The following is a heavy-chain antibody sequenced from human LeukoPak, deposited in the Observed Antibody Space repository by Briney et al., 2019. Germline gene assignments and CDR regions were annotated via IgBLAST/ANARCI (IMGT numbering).Heavy chain of an antibody. CDR3: ARERARYCSSTSCYPFDI. D-gene: IGHD2-2*01. J-gene: IGHJ3*02. Sequence: GASVKVSFKASGYTFTSYGISWVRQAPGQGLEWMGWISAYNGNTNYAQKLQGRVTMTTDTSTSTAYMELRSLRSDDTAVYYCARERARYCSSTSCYPFDIWGQGTMVTVSS. CDR1: GYTFTSYG. V-gene: IGHV1-18*04. CDR2: ISAYNGNT.